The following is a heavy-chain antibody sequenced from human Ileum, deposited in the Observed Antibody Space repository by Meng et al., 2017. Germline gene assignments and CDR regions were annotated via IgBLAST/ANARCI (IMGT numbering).Heavy chain of an antibody. D-gene: IGHD1-26*01. CDR1: GGSVSRAGTQ. CDR2: TST. CDR3: ARDHMGSLDY. Sequence: QLRESGPGLVWPSDILSLIFTGAGGSVSRAGTQWGRIRPPPGKGREWSGYTSTNYTPSLKSRVTISLDTSRNQFSLSLSSVTAADTAVYYCARDHMGSLDYWGQGILVTVSS. V-gene: IGHV4-61*08. J-gene: IGHJ4*02.